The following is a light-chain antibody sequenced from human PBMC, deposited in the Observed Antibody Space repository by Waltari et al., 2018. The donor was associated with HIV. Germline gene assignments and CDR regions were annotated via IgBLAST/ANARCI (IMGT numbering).Light chain of an antibody. J-gene: IGLJ1*01. CDR2: SNT. V-gene: IGLV1-40*01. Sequence: QSVLTQPPSVSGAPGQRVTISCTGTSSNLGAGYTVSWYRQLPGPAPKLLIYSNTNRPSGVPDRFSGSKSGTSASLAITGLQADDEADYYCQSYDSSLSGYVFGTGTKVTVL. CDR3: QSYDSSLSGYV. CDR1: SSNLGAGYT.